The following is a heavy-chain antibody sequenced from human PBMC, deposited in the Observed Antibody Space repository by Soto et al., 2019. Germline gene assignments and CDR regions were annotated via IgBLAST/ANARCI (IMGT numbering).Heavy chain of an antibody. J-gene: IGHJ6*02. D-gene: IGHD2-15*01. V-gene: IGHV3-21*01. CDR1: GFTFSSCT. CDR3: SGCSGGACHQNYGMDV. CDR2: ISPSTSHI. Sequence: EVHLVESGGGLFKPGGSLRLSCAVSGFTFSSCTMNLVRQAPGKGLEWVSSISPSTSHIYYADSVKGRFTISRDNAKNSLFLQMNSLRAEDTAVYYCSGCSGGACHQNYGMDVWGQGTTVTVSS.